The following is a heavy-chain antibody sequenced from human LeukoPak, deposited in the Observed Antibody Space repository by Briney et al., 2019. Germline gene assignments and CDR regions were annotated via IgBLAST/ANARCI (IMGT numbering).Heavy chain of an antibody. CDR3: ARGPGSGSYFAWFDP. J-gene: IGHJ5*02. CDR2: INHSGST. V-gene: IGHV4-34*01. CDR1: GGSFNSYY. D-gene: IGHD3-10*01. Sequence: PSETLSLTCAVYGGSFNSYYWSWIRQPPGKGLEWIGEINHSGSTNYNPSLKSRVTMSVDTSKNQVSLKLSSVTAADTAVYYCARGPGSGSYFAWFDPWGQGTQVTVSS.